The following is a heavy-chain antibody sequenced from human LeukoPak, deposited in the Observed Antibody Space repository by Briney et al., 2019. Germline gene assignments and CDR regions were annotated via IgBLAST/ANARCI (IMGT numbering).Heavy chain of an antibody. D-gene: IGHD6-6*01. CDR1: GFTFSSYS. J-gene: IGHJ4*02. V-gene: IGHV3-21*01. Sequence: GGSLRLSCAASGFTFSSYSINWVRQAPGKGLEWVSSISSSSSYIYYADSVKGRFTISRDNGKKSLCLQMNSLRVEDTAVYYCARVARGVRSSSSYSDYWGQGTLVTVSS. CDR3: ARVARGVRSSSSYSDY. CDR2: ISSSSSYI.